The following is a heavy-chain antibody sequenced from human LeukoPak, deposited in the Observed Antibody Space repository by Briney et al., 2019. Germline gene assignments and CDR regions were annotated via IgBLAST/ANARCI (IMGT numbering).Heavy chain of an antibody. Sequence: SETLSLTCAVYGGSFSGYYWSWIRQPPGKGLEWIGEINHSGSTNYNPSLKSRVTISVDTSKNQFSLKLSSVTAADTAVYYCASQNSSSSWPIDYWGQGTLVTVSS. CDR1: GGSFSGYY. CDR2: INHSGST. CDR3: ASQNSSSSWPIDY. V-gene: IGHV4-34*01. J-gene: IGHJ4*02. D-gene: IGHD6-13*01.